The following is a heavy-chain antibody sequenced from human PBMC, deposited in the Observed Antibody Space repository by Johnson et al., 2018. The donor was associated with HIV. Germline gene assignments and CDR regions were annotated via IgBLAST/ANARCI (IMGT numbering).Heavy chain of an antibody. CDR3: ARDMRQAAADTEAFDI. V-gene: IGHV3-30*04. J-gene: IGHJ3*02. Sequence: VQLVESGGGVVQPGRSLRLSCAASGFTFSSYAMHWVRQAPGKGLEWVAVISYDGSKKYYADSVKGRFTISRDNSKNTLYLQMNSLGAEDTAVYYCARDMRQAAADTEAFDIWGQGTMVTVSS. CDR2: ISYDGSKK. D-gene: IGHD6-13*01. CDR1: GFTFSSYA.